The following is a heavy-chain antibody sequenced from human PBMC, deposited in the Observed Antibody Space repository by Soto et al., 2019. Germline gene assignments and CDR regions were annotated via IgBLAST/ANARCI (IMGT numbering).Heavy chain of an antibody. Sequence: LSLTCNSSGGPLSSFYYSWIRQAPGKGLEWIGYIYYTGSTNYNPSLKSRVTMSVDTSKNQFSLKLTSVTAADTAVYFCAVTRGGAHPHDIWGQGTMVTVSS. D-gene: IGHD2-21*02. J-gene: IGHJ3*02. V-gene: IGHV4-59*01. CDR2: IYYTGST. CDR1: GGPLSSFY. CDR3: AVTRGGAHPHDI.